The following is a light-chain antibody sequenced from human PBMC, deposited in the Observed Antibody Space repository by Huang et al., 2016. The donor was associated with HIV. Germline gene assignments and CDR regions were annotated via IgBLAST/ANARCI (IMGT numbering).Light chain of an antibody. CDR1: QSITTY. CDR3: QQGYTTSWT. V-gene: IGKV1-39*01. J-gene: IGKJ1*01. Sequence: DIQMTQSPSSLSASVGDRVTITCRASQSITTYLNWSQQKPGKAPTLLIYATDSLQSGVPSRFSGRGSGTECTLTISSLQPDDFATYYCQQGYTTSWTFGPGTKVE. CDR2: ATD.